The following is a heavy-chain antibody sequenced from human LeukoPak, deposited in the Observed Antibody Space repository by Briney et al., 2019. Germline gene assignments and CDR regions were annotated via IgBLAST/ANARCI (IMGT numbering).Heavy chain of an antibody. J-gene: IGHJ4*02. V-gene: IGHV3-21*01. CDR2: ISSSSSYI. Sequence: KSGGSLRLSCAASGFTFSSYSMNWVRQAPGKGLEWVSSISSSSSYIYYADSVKGRFTISRDNAKNSLYLQMNSLRAEDTAVYYCARLSGRIAEDYWGQGTLVTVSS. CDR1: GFTFSSYS. D-gene: IGHD6-13*01. CDR3: ARLSGRIAEDY.